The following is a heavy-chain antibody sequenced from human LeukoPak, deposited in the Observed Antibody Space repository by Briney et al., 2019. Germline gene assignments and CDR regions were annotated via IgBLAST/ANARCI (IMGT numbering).Heavy chain of an antibody. CDR3: ARGLNRTYRDY. Sequence: TSETLSLTCTVSGGSISSYYWSWIRQPPGKGLEWIGYIYYSGSTNYNPSLKSRVTISVDTSKNQFSLKLSSVTAADTAVYYCARGLNRTYRDYWGQGTLVTVSS. CDR2: IYYSGST. V-gene: IGHV4-59*01. CDR1: GGSISSYY. J-gene: IGHJ4*02. D-gene: IGHD1-1*01.